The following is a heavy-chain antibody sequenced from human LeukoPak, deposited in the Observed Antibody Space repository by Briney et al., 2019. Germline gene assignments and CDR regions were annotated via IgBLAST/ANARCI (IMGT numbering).Heavy chain of an antibody. V-gene: IGHV4-30-2*01. D-gene: IGHD1-20*01. CDR3: VRLINWRVDY. Sequence: PSQTLSLTCAVSPGSIDSGGYSWSWIRQPPGKGLEWIGHMYQSGSTYYNPSLKSRVTISIDRSKNQFSLKLNSVIAADTAVYYCVRLINWRVDYWGQGTLVTVSS. CDR2: MYQSGST. J-gene: IGHJ4*02. CDR1: PGSIDSGGYS.